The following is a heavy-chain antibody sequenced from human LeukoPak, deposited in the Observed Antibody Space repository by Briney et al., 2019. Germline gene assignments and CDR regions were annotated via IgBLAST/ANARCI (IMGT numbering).Heavy chain of an antibody. CDR2: IYHSGST. CDR3: ASAVVVIRFDY. D-gene: IGHD3-22*01. CDR1: GYSISSGYY. J-gene: IGHJ4*02. V-gene: IGHV4-38-2*01. Sequence: PSETLSLTCAVSGYSISSGYYWGWIRQPPGKGLEWIGSIYHSGSTYYNPSLKSRVTISVDTSKNQFSLKLSPVTAADTAVYYCASAVVVIRFDYWGQGTLVTVSS.